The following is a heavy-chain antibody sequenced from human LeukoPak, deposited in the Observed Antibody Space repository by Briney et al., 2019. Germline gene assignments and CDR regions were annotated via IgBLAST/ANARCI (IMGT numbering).Heavy chain of an antibody. J-gene: IGHJ4*02. CDR3: ARGRDRSKAGDH. CDR2: IHPYGIF. Sequence: SETLSLTCAVYGGSCDDSYCSWIRQPPGKGLEWIGEIHPYGIFYYDSSLMSRVTISIDTSKSQFSLRLTSVTAADTAFYYCARGRDRSKAGDHWGQGSLVTVSS. D-gene: IGHD5-24*01. CDR1: GGSCDDSY. V-gene: IGHV4-34*01.